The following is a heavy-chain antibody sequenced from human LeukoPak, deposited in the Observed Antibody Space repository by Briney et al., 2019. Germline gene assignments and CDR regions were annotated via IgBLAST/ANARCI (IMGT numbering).Heavy chain of an antibody. CDR1: GFTFSSYG. CDR2: IWYDGSNK. J-gene: IGHJ4*02. CDR3: AKDLRDYRYCWDY. V-gene: IGHV3-33*06. Sequence: GGSLRLSCAASGFTFSSYGMHWVRQAPGKGLEWVAVIWYDGSNKYYADSVKGRFTISRDNSKNTLYLQMNSLRAEDTAVYYCAKDLRDYRYCWDYGGQGTLVTVSA. D-gene: IGHD3-16*02.